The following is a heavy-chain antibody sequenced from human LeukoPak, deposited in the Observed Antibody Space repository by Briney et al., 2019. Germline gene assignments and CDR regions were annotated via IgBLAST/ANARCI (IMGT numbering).Heavy chain of an antibody. CDR2: ISYDGSNK. J-gene: IGHJ4*02. D-gene: IGHD4-17*01. V-gene: IGHV3-30*04. CDR3: AKGEDYGDYRLGY. Sequence: PGGSLRLSCAASGFTFSSYAMHWVRQAPGKGLEWVAVISYDGSNKYYADSVKGRFTISRDNSKNTLYLQMNSLRAEDTAVYYCAKGEDYGDYRLGYWGQGTLVTVSS. CDR1: GFTFSSYA.